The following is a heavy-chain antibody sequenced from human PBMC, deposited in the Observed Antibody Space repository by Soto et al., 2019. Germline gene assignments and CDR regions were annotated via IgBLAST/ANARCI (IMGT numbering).Heavy chain of an antibody. D-gene: IGHD6-19*01. CDR1: GGTFSNYA. CDR2: IVPIFGTT. Sequence: QVQLVQSGAEVKKPGSSVKVSCKVSGGTFSNYAIDWVRLAPGHGLEWMGGIVPIFGTTYYTQKFPGRATLIADYSTPKAYLERGSLRSEDTAIYNCARVEAVAGLYNYHGLDVWGQGTAVTVSS. CDR3: ARVEAVAGLYNYHGLDV. V-gene: IGHV1-69*12. J-gene: IGHJ6*02.